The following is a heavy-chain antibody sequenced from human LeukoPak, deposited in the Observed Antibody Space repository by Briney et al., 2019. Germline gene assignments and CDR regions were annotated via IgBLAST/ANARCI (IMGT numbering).Heavy chain of an antibody. J-gene: IGHJ4*02. CDR1: GYTFTGYY. Sequence: ASVKVSCKASGYTFTGYYMHWVRQAPGQGLEWMGWINPNSGGTNYAQKFQGRVTMTRDTSISTAYMELSRLRSDDTAVYYCARPTYYYDSSGYHGFDYWGQGTLVTVSS. D-gene: IGHD3-22*01. V-gene: IGHV1-2*02. CDR2: INPNSGGT. CDR3: ARPTYYYDSSGYHGFDY.